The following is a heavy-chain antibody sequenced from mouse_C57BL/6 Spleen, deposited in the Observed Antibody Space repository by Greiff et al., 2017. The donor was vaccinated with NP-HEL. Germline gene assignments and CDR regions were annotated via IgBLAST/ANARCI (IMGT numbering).Heavy chain of an antibody. J-gene: IGHJ2*01. CDR2: ISSGSSTI. Sequence: EVQVVESGGGLVKPGGSLKLSCAASGFTFSDYGMHWVRQAPEKGLEWVAYISSGSSTIHYADTVKGRFTISRDNAKNTLFLQMTSLRSEDTAMYYCARTTTVVAPFDYWGQGTTLTVSS. CDR3: ARTTTVVAPFDY. CDR1: GFTFSDYG. D-gene: IGHD1-1*01. V-gene: IGHV5-17*01.